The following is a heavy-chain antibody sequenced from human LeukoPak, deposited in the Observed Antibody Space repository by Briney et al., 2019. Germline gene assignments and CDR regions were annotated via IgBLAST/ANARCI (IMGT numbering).Heavy chain of an antibody. CDR2: INSDGSST. D-gene: IGHD3-22*01. Sequence: PGGSLRLSCAASGFTFSSYWMHWVRQAPGKGLVWVSRINSDGSSTIYADSVKGRFTISRDNAKNTLYLQMNSLRAEDTAVYYCARDGYYDSSGYYYFPWYFDLWGRGTLVTVSS. CDR3: ARDGYYDSSGYYYFPWYFDL. J-gene: IGHJ2*01. CDR1: GFTFSSYW. V-gene: IGHV3-74*01.